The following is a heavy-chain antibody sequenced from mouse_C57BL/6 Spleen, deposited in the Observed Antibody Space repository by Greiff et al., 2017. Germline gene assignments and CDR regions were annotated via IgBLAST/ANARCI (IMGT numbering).Heavy chain of an antibody. V-gene: IGHV1-19*01. CDR2: INPYNGGT. J-gene: IGHJ2*01. CDR1: GYTFTDYY. D-gene: IGHD2-3*01. Sequence: VQLQQSGPVLVKPGASVKMSCKASGYTFTDYYMNWVKQSHGKSLEWIGVINPYNGGTSYNQHFKGKATLTVDKSSSTAYMELNSLTSEDSAVXYCARRAYDGYYIDYWGQGTTLTVSS. CDR3: ARRAYDGYYIDY.